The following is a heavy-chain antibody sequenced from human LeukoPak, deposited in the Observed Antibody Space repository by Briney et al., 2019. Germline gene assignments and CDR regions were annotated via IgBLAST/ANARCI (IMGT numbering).Heavy chain of an antibody. CDR2: INPNSGGT. CDR3: AAFERECSSTSRYAESWFDP. CDR1: GYTFTGYY. D-gene: IGHD2-2*01. Sequence: ASVKVSCKASGYTFTGYYMHWVRQAPGQGLEWMGWINPNSGGTNYAQKFQGRVTMTRDTSISTAYMELSRLRSDDTAVYYCAAFERECSSTSRYAESWFDPWGQGTLVTVSS. J-gene: IGHJ5*02. V-gene: IGHV1-2*02.